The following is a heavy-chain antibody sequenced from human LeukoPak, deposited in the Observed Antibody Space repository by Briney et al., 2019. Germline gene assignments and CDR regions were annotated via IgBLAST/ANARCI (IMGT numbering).Heavy chain of an antibody. D-gene: IGHD6-13*01. CDR1: GFTFRSYA. Sequence: PGGSLRLSCAASGFTFRSYAMSWVRQAPGKGLEWVSGISGGGGSTFYAGSVKGRFTISRDNSKNTLYLQMSSLRAEDTAVYYCAKDYSSSWSVFDYWGQGTLVTVSS. J-gene: IGHJ4*02. V-gene: IGHV3-23*01. CDR2: ISGGGGST. CDR3: AKDYSSSWSVFDY.